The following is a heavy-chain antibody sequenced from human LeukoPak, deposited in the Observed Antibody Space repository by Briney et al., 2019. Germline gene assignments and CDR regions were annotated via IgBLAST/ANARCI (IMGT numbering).Heavy chain of an antibody. CDR2: IYYSGST. Sequence: PSETLSLTCAVYGGSFSGYYWSWIRQPPGKGLEWIGYIYYSGSTNYNPSLKSRVTISVDTSKNQFSLKLSSVTAADTAVYYCVRHGRYNWSDGPFDYWGQGTLVTVSS. CDR3: VRHGRYNWSDGPFDY. J-gene: IGHJ4*02. V-gene: IGHV4-59*08. D-gene: IGHD1-20*01. CDR1: GGSFSGYY.